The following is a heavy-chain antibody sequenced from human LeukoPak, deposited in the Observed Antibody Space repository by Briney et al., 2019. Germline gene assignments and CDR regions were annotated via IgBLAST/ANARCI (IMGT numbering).Heavy chain of an antibody. CDR3: AKDGREYYDSSGYLDY. V-gene: IGHV3-23*01. Sequence: GGSLRLSCAASGFSFSSYSMSWVRQAPGKGPEWDSAISGSGGSTYYADSVKGRFTISRDNSKNTLYLQMNSLRAEDTAVYYCAKDGREYYDSSGYLDYWGQGTLVTVSS. D-gene: IGHD3-22*01. CDR1: GFSFSSYS. J-gene: IGHJ4*02. CDR2: ISGSGGST.